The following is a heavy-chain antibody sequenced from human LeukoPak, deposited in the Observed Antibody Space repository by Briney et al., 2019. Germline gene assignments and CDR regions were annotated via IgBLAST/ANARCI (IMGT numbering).Heavy chain of an antibody. J-gene: IGHJ4*02. CDR3: ASELDCSGGSCYGY. CDR2: IISIFGTA. Sequence: SVKVSCKASGGTFSSYAISWVRQAPGQGLEWMGGIISIFGTANYAQKFQGRVTITTDESTSTAYMELSSLRSEDTAVYYCASELDCSGGSCYGYWGQGTLVTVSS. V-gene: IGHV1-69*05. CDR1: GGTFSSYA. D-gene: IGHD2-15*01.